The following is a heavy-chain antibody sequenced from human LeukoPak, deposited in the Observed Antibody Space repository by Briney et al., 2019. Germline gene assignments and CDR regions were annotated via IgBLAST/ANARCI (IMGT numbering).Heavy chain of an antibody. J-gene: IGHJ3*02. CDR1: GFTFSSYG. V-gene: IGHV3-30*03. CDR3: VRKNRDFNAAFDI. D-gene: IGHD1-14*01. Sequence: PGGSLRLSCAASGFTFSSYGMHWVRQAPGKGLEWVAVISYDGSNKYYADSVKGRFTISRDTSQNTLSLQMNSLRAEDTAVYYCVRKNRDFNAAFDIWGQGTVVTVSS. CDR2: ISYDGSNK.